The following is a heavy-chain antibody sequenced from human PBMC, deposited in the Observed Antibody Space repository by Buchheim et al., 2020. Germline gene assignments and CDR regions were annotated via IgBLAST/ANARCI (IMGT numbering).Heavy chain of an antibody. J-gene: IGHJ4*02. V-gene: IGHV3-66*01. Sequence: EVKLVESGGGLVQPGGSLRLSCEVSGFAASNYYMSWVRQTPGKGLEWVSMLYSGGGSSYPSSLRGRFTISRDDSKNTLYLQMNSLRAEDTAIYFCARCSNPNSDTGWPFFHSWGLGTL. D-gene: IGHD6-19*01. CDR1: GFAASNYY. CDR3: ARCSNPNSDTGWPFFHS. CDR2: LYSGGGS.